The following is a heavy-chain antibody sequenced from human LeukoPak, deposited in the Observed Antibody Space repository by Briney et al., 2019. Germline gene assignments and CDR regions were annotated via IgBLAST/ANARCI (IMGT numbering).Heavy chain of an antibody. J-gene: IGHJ4*02. CDR1: GFTFSTDA. CDR3: ARGQRSGYSSGWPRRTSFFMAPYYFDY. V-gene: IGHV3-23*01. CDR2: ITDSGDNT. D-gene: IGHD6-19*01. Sequence: LAGGSLRLSCAASGFTFSTDAMSWVRQAPGKGLEWVSSITDSGDNTYYADSVKGRFTISRDNSKNTLYLQMNSLRAEDTAVYYCARGQRSGYSSGWPRRTSFFMAPYYFDYWGQGTLVTVSS.